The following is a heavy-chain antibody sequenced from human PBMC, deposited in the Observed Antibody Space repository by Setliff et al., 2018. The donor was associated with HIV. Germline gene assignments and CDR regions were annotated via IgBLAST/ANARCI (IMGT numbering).Heavy chain of an antibody. D-gene: IGHD2-21*01. Sequence: GASVKVSCKASGYTFTSYALHWVRQAPGQRLEWMGWINAGNGHTKYSQKFQGRVSITRDTSASTAYMELSSLRSEDTAVYYCARPSSPDCGGDCYPDAFDIWGQGTMVTVSS. V-gene: IGHV1-3*01. CDR2: INAGNGHT. CDR3: ARPSSPDCGGDCYPDAFDI. CDR1: GYTFTSYA. J-gene: IGHJ3*02.